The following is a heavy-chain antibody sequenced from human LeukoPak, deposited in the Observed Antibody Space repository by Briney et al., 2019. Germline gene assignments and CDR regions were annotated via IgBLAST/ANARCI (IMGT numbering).Heavy chain of an antibody. D-gene: IGHD4/OR15-4a*01. Sequence: PSETLSLTCAVYGGSFSGYYWSWIRQPPGKGLEWIGEINHSGSTNYNPSLKSRVTISVDTSNNQFSLKLSSVTAADTAAFYCARETNLNWFDTWGQGTLVTVSS. J-gene: IGHJ5*02. CDR3: ARETNLNWFDT. CDR1: GGSFSGYY. V-gene: IGHV4-34*01. CDR2: INHSGST.